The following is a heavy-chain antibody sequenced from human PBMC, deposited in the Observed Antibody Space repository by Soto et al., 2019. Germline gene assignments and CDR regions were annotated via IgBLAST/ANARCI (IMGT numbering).Heavy chain of an antibody. CDR2: TYYRSKWYN. CDR1: GDSVSSNSAA. V-gene: IGHV6-1*01. CDR3: ARDLFRYYDFWSGYLPYNWFDP. Sequence: PSQTLSLTCAISGDSVSSNSAAWNWIRQSPSRGLEWLGRTYYRSKWYNDYAVSVKSRITINPDTSKNQFSLQLNSVTPEDTAVYYCARDLFRYYDFWSGYLPYNWFDPWGQGTLVTVS. J-gene: IGHJ5*02. D-gene: IGHD3-3*01.